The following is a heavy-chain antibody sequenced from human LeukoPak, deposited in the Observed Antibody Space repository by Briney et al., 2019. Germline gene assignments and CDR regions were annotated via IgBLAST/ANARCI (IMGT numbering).Heavy chain of an antibody. CDR2: ISYDGSNK. V-gene: IGHV3-30*18. CDR1: GFTFSSYG. Sequence: GRSLRLSCAASGFTFSSYGMHGVRQAPGKGLEWVAVISYDGSNKYYADSVKGRFTISRDNSKNTLHLQMNSLRAEDTAVYYCAKDIGVQLWVFDYWGQGTLVTVSS. CDR3: AKDIGVQLWVFDY. J-gene: IGHJ4*02. D-gene: IGHD5-18*01.